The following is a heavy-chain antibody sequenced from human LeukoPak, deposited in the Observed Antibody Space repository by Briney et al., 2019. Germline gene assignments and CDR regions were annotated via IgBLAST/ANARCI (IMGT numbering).Heavy chain of an antibody. Sequence: GGSLRPSRAASVFTLSSYEMNGVRQAPGKGVERVSYISSSGSTIYYADSVKVRFTISRDNAKNSLYLQMNSLRAEDTAVYYCARAGTPYNYYYDSSGYPFDYWGQGTLVTVSS. V-gene: IGHV3-48*03. CDR3: ARAGTPYNYYYDSSGYPFDY. CDR2: ISSSGSTI. D-gene: IGHD3-22*01. J-gene: IGHJ4*02. CDR1: VFTLSSYE.